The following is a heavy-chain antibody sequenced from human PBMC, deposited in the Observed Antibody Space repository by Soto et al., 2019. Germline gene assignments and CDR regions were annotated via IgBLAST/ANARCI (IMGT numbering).Heavy chain of an antibody. J-gene: IGHJ5*02. D-gene: IGHD6-6*01. Sequence: GGSLRLSCAASGFTFSSYDMHWVRQATGKGLEWVSAIGTAGDTYYPGSVKGRFTISRENSKNTLYLQMSSLRAGDTAVYYCVKDRYSSSSANWFDPWGQGTLVTVSS. V-gene: IGHV3-13*01. CDR3: VKDRYSSSSANWFDP. CDR2: IGTAGDT. CDR1: GFTFSSYD.